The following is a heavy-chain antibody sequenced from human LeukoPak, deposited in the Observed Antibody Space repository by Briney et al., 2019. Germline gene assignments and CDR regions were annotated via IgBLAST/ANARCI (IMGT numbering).Heavy chain of an antibody. J-gene: IGHJ4*02. CDR3: ARVIGEYYYDSSGYYFDY. CDR2: IYTSGST. CDR1: GGSISSYY. V-gene: IGHV4-4*07. Sequence: SETLSLTCTVSGGSISSYYWSWIRQPAGKGLEWIGRIYTSGSTNYNPSLKSRVTMSVDTSKNQFSLKLSSVTAADTAVYYCARVIGEYYYDSSGYYFDYWGQGTLVTVSS. D-gene: IGHD3-22*01.